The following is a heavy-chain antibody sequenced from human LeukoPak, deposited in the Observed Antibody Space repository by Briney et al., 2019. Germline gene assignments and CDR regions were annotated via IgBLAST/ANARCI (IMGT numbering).Heavy chain of an antibody. CDR1: GGSISSSSYY. Sequence: SETLSLTCTVSGGSISSSSYYWGWIRQPPGKGLEWIGSIYYSGSTYYNPSLKSRVTISVDTSKNQFSLKLSFVTAADTAVYYCARHGIAAADYWGQGTLVTVSS. CDR2: IYYSGST. D-gene: IGHD6-13*01. CDR3: ARHGIAAADY. V-gene: IGHV4-39*01. J-gene: IGHJ4*02.